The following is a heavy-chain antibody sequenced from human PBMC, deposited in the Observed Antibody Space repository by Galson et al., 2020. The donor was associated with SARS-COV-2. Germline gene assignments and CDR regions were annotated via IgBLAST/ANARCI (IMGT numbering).Heavy chain of an antibody. J-gene: IGHJ1*01. CDR3: AKEVPMTGRTDEYFQH. V-gene: IGHV3-23*01. D-gene: IGHD3-9*01. CDR1: GFTFSNCP. Sequence: GGSLRLSCAASGFTFSNCPMSWVRQAPGQGLEWVSEIRGSGDTTYYADSGKGRFTIYRDTSRNTLYLQMNSLRAEDTAMYYCAKEVPMTGRTDEYFQHWGQGTLVTVSS. CDR2: IRGSGDTT.